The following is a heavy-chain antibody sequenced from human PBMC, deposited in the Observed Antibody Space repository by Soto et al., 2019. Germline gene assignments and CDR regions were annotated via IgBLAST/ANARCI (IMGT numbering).Heavy chain of an antibody. V-gene: IGHV4-39*01. CDR2: IYYSGST. CDR1: GGSISSSSYY. J-gene: IGHJ4*02. Sequence: SETLSLTCTVSGGSISSSSYYWGWIRQPPGKGLEWIGSIYYSGSTYYNPSLKSRVTISVDTSKNQFSLKLSSVTAADTAVYYCARRRDYSNQYYFDYWGQGTLVTVSS. CDR3: ARRRDYSNQYYFDY. D-gene: IGHD4-4*01.